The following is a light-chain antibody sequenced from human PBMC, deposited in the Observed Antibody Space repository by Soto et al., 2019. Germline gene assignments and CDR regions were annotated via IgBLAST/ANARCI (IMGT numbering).Light chain of an antibody. Sequence: QSALTQPASVSGSPGQSITISCTGTSSDVCGYNYVSWYQLHPGNAPKLMVYEVSNRPSGVSNRFSGSKSGNTASLTISGLQAEDEANYYCSSYTIITAYVFVTGTMVTVL. V-gene: IGLV2-14*01. CDR1: SSDVCGYNY. J-gene: IGLJ1*01. CDR2: EVS. CDR3: SSYTIITAYV.